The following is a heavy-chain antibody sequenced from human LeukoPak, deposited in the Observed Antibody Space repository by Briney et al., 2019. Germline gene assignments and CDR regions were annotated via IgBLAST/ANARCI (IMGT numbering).Heavy chain of an antibody. Sequence: ASVKVSCKASGYTFTSYGISWVRQAPGQGLEWMGWINPNSGGTNYAQKFQGRVTMTRDTSISTAYMELSRLRSDDTAVYYCARDRAGSSSWWKNWFDPWGQGTLVTVSS. CDR2: INPNSGGT. V-gene: IGHV1-2*02. J-gene: IGHJ5*02. CDR3: ARDRAGSSSWWKNWFDP. D-gene: IGHD6-13*01. CDR1: GYTFTSYG.